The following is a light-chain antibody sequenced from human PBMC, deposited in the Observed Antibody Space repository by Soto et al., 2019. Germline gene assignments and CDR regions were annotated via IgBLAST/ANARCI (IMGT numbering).Light chain of an antibody. Sequence: DIQMTPYPSTLSASVGDSVSITCRSIQSISSWLAWYQQKPGKAPRLLIYKASTLNSGIPSRFSGSGSGTEFTLTISSLQPDDLATYYCQHYNSYSEAFGQGTKVDIK. CDR2: KAS. J-gene: IGKJ1*01. CDR1: QSISSW. CDR3: QHYNSYSEA. V-gene: IGKV1-5*03.